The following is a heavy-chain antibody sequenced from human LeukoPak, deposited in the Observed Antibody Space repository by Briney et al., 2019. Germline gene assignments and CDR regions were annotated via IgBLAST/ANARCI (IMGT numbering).Heavy chain of an antibody. J-gene: IGHJ4*02. CDR3: AKGSYYDSSGSFYFDY. CDR1: GFTFSHYW. D-gene: IGHD3-22*01. Sequence: GGSLRLSCAASGFTFSHYWMSWVRQAPGKGLEWVSGIGGSGDNTYYADSVKGRFTISRDNSKNTLYVQVHSLGTEDTAAYYCAKGSYYDSSGSFYFDYWGQGTLVTVSS. CDR2: IGGSGDNT. V-gene: IGHV3-23*01.